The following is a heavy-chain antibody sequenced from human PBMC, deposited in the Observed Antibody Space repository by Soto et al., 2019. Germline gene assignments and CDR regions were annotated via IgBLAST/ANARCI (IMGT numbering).Heavy chain of an antibody. CDR1: GFTFSSYA. D-gene: IGHD5-18*01. CDR3: AKSDGYSYDGNYFDY. Sequence: GGSLRLSCAASGFTFSSYAMSWVRQAPGKGLEWVSAISGSGGSTYYADSVKGRFTISRDNSKNTLYLQMNSLRAEDTAVYYCAKSDGYSYDGNYFDYWGQGTLVTVSS. V-gene: IGHV3-23*01. J-gene: IGHJ4*02. CDR2: ISGSGGST.